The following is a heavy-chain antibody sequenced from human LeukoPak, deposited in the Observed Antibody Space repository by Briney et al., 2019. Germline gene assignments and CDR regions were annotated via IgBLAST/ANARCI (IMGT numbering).Heavy chain of an antibody. CDR3: ARTLIWFGEFYFDY. CDR1: GGSFSGYY. Sequence: SETLSLTCAVYGGSFSGYYWSWIRQPPGKGLEWIGEINHSGSTNYNPSLKSRVTISVDTSKNQFSLKLSPVTAADTAVYYCARTLIWFGEFYFDYWGQGTLVTVSS. V-gene: IGHV4-34*01. CDR2: INHSGST. J-gene: IGHJ4*02. D-gene: IGHD3-10*01.